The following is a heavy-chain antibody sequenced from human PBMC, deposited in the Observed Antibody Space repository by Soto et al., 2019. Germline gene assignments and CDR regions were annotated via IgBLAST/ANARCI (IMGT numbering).Heavy chain of an antibody. Sequence: SGPTLVNPTQTLTLTCSFSGFSLSTTGVGVGWIRQPPGKALEWLGLIYWDDDKRYNPSLKSRLIITRDTSENQVVLTMTNMDPVDTATYYCAHRTALYDSSGLAFDCWGQGTLVTVSS. CDR1: GFSLSTTGVG. D-gene: IGHD3-22*01. V-gene: IGHV2-5*02. J-gene: IGHJ4*02. CDR2: IYWDDDK. CDR3: AHRTALYDSSGLAFDC.